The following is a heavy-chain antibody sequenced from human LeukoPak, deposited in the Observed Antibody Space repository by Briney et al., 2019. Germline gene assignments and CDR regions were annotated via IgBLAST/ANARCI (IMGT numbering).Heavy chain of an antibody. Sequence: GGSLRLSCAASGFTFSSYAMLWVRQAPGKGLEWVATTSFDVSNKYYADSVKGRFTISRDNSKNTLYLQMNSLRTEDTAVYSCARVEYSSFDYWGQGTLVTVSS. CDR3: ARVEYSSFDY. D-gene: IGHD6-6*01. CDR2: TSFDVSNK. J-gene: IGHJ4*02. CDR1: GFTFSSYA. V-gene: IGHV3-30*04.